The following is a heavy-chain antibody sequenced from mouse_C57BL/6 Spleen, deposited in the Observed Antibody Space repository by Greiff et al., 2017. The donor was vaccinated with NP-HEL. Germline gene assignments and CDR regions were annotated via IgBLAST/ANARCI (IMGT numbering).Heavy chain of an antibody. J-gene: IGHJ2*01. CDR2: IDPSDSYT. V-gene: IGHV1-50*01. CDR3: ARGPITTVVAHYFGS. D-gene: IGHD1-1*01. Sequence: QVQLQQPGAELVKPGASVKLSCKASGYTFTSYWMQWVKQRPGQGLEWIGEIDPSDSYTNYNQKFKGKATLTVDTSSSTAYMQLSSLTSEDSAVYYCARGPITTVVAHYFGSWGQGTT. CDR1: GYTFTSYW.